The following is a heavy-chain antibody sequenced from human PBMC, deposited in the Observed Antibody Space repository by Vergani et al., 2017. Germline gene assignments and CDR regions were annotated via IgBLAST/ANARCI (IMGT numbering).Heavy chain of an antibody. CDR3: ARVVYYNSGSNWFDP. Sequence: EVQLVESGGGLVQPGGSLRLSCAASGFTFSSFWMHWVRQTPGKGLSWVSRINGEGSETDYADLVKGRFTVSRDNAKNVMYLQLNSLTAEDTGIYFCARVVYYNSGSNWFDPWGQGTRVIVSS. D-gene: IGHD3-10*01. V-gene: IGHV3-74*01. J-gene: IGHJ5*02. CDR2: INGEGSET. CDR1: GFTFSSFW.